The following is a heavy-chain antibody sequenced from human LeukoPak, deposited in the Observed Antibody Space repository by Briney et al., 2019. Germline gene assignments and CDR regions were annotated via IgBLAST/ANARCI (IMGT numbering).Heavy chain of an antibody. CDR1: GYTFTSYG. CDR2: ISAYNGNT. Sequence: GASVKVSCKASGYTFTSYGICGVRQAPGQGLEWVGWISAYNGNTNYAQKLQGRVTMTTDTSTSTAYMELRSLRSDDTAVYYCARVSVGMGYDFWSGYSPFDYWGQGTLVTVSS. J-gene: IGHJ4*02. CDR3: ARVSVGMGYDFWSGYSPFDY. V-gene: IGHV1-18*01. D-gene: IGHD3-3*01.